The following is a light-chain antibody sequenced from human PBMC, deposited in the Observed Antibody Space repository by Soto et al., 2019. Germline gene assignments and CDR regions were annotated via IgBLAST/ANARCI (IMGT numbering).Light chain of an antibody. Sequence: EIVLTQSPATLSLSPGERATLSCRASQSVARYLAWYQQKPGQAPRLLIYDASSRATGIPDRFSGSGSGTDFTLTISRLEPEDFAVYYCQQYGSSRTFGQGTKVDIK. CDR1: QSVARY. V-gene: IGKV3-20*01. J-gene: IGKJ1*01. CDR3: QQYGSSRT. CDR2: DAS.